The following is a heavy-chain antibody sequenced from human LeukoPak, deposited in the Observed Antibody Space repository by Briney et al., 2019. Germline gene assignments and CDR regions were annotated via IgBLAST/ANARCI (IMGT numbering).Heavy chain of an antibody. CDR3: ARADGTNSGTNAFDV. CDR1: GYTFSDYY. Sequence: ASVKVSCKASGYTFSDYYMHWVRQAPGHGLDYVGWISTYTGRANYAQKFQGRVSMITDTSTSTAHLELTNLTSSDTGLYYCARADGTNSGTNAFDVWGLGTMVTVAS. J-gene: IGHJ3*01. V-gene: IGHV1-18*04. D-gene: IGHD4-23*01. CDR2: ISTYTGRA.